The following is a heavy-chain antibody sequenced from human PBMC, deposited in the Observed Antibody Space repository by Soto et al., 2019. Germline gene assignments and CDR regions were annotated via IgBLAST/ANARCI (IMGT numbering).Heavy chain of an antibody. CDR2: ISSSSTYT. J-gene: IGHJ4*02. CDR1: GFTFSDYY. Sequence: QVQLVESGGGLVKPGGSLRLSCAVSGFTFSDYYMSWIRQAPGKGLEWVSYISSSSTYTNYADSVKGRFTISRDNAKNSLYLQMNSLRAEDTAVYYWAGGLVGGTDLFDYWGQGTLVTVSS. D-gene: IGHD1-26*01. V-gene: IGHV3-11*05. CDR3: AGGLVGGTDLFDY.